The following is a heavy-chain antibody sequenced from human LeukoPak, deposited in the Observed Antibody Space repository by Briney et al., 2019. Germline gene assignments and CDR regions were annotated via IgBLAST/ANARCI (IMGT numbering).Heavy chain of an antibody. Sequence: SETLSLSCSVSGASVNDYFWGWIRQPPGRRLEWIGHVYSGGTSEYSPSLKGRVTISLDASNNQVSLSLTSSTAADTAVYYCAREKVFMMSDAASPYFMDVWGRGTTVTVAS. J-gene: IGHJ6*03. CDR2: VYSGGTS. CDR3: AREKVFMMSDAASPYFMDV. V-gene: IGHV4-59*02. CDR1: GASVNDYF. D-gene: IGHD3-16*01.